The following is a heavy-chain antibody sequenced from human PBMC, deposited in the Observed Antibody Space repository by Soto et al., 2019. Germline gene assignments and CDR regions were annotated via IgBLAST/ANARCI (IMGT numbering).Heavy chain of an antibody. D-gene: IGHD3-10*01. CDR2: ISGSGGST. J-gene: IGHJ3*02. V-gene: IGHV3-23*01. Sequence: PGGSLRLSCAASGFTFSSYAMSWVRQAPGKGLEWVSAISGSGGSTYYADSVKGRFTISRDNSKNTLYLQMNSLRAEDTAVYYCAKVSVLLWFGELWSAFDIWGQGTMVTVSS. CDR3: AKVSVLLWFGELWSAFDI. CDR1: GFTFSSYA.